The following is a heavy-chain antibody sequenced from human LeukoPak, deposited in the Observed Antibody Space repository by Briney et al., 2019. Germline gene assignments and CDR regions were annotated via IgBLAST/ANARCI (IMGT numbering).Heavy chain of an antibody. J-gene: IGHJ4*02. Sequence: SETLSLTCTLSGGSISSRCYDCGWLRQPRGRGLEWIGSIYYSGSTYYNPSLKSRVTISVDTSKNQFSLKLSSVAAADTAVYYCARSIAVAGTHFDYWGQGTLVTVSS. D-gene: IGHD6-19*01. V-gene: IGHV4-39*07. CDR2: IYYSGST. CDR1: GGSISSRCYD. CDR3: ARSIAVAGTHFDY.